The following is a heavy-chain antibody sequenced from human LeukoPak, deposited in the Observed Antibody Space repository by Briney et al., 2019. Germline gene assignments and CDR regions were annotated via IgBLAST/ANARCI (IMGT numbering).Heavy chain of an antibody. CDR2: IKQDGSEK. Sequence: GGSLRLSCAASGFTFSSYWMSWVRQAPGKGLEWVANIKQDGSEKYYVDSVKGRFTISRDNSKNTLYLQMNSLRAEDTAVYYCAKDRKAVAGLDYWGQGTLVTVSS. J-gene: IGHJ4*02. CDR1: GFTFSSYW. V-gene: IGHV3-7*01. D-gene: IGHD6-19*01. CDR3: AKDRKAVAGLDY.